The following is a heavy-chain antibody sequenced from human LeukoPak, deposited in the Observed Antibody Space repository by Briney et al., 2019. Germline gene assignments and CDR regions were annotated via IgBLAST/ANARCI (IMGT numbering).Heavy chain of an antibody. CDR2: IKRDGSEK. D-gene: IGHD2-15*01. J-gene: IGHJ5*02. CDR1: GFTFSSYW. Sequence: GGSPRLSCAASGFTFSSYWMSWVRQAPGKGLEWVANIKRDGSEKYYVDSVKGRFTISRDNAKNSLYLQMNSLRAEDTAVYYCAVGYCSGGSCYSNWFDPWGQGTLVTVSS. V-gene: IGHV3-7*01. CDR3: AVGYCSGGSCYSNWFDP.